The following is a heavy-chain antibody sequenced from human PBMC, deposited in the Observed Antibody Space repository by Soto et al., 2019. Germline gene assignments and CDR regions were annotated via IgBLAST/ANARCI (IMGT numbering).Heavy chain of an antibody. J-gene: IGHJ4*01. CDR3: ARLSSSSPDPHFDC. CDR2: INAGNGNT. Sequence: GQVACQASGGTFISYAMTWVRHAPGQRLEWMGWINAGNGNTKYSQKFQGRVTITRDTSAITAYMELSSLRSEDTALYYCARLSSSSPDPHFDCCGHGTM. V-gene: IGHV1-3*01. D-gene: IGHD6-6*01. CDR1: GGTFISYA.